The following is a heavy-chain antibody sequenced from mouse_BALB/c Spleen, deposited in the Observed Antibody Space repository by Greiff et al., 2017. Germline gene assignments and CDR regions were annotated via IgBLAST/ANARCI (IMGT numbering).Heavy chain of an antibody. D-gene: IGHD6-1*01. V-gene: IGHV1-7*01. J-gene: IGHJ1*01. CDR2: INPSTGYT. CDR3: ARSGLASYWYFDV. CDR1: GYTFTSYW. Sequence: VKLQESGAELAKPGASVKMSCKASGYTFTSYWMHWVKQRPGQGLEWIGYINPSTGYTEYNQKFKDKATLTADKSSSTAYMQLSSLSSDDSAVYYCARSGLASYWYFDVWGAGTTVTVSS.